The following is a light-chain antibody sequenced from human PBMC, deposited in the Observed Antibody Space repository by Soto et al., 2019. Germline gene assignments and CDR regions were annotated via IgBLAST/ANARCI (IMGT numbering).Light chain of an antibody. CDR1: MSNIGSNT. CDR3: AAWDDSLNGPLYV. Sequence: QALLTQPPSASGTPGQRVTISCSGSMSNIGSNTVNWYQQLPGTAPKLLIYSNNQRPSGVPDRFSGSKSGNSASLAISGLQSEDEADYYCAAWDDSLNGPLYVFGTGTKVTVL. J-gene: IGLJ1*01. V-gene: IGLV1-44*01. CDR2: SNN.